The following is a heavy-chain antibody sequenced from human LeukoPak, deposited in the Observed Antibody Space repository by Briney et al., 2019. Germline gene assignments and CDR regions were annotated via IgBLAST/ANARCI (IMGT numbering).Heavy chain of an antibody. Sequence: ASVKVSCKASGYTFTGYYMHWVRQAPGQGLEWMGWINPNSGGTNYAQKFQGRVTMTGDTSISTAYMELGRLRSDDAAVYYCARDRYYDFWSGYLHWGQGTLVTVSS. D-gene: IGHD3-3*01. V-gene: IGHV1-2*02. CDR1: GYTFTGYY. J-gene: IGHJ4*02. CDR3: ARDRYYDFWSGYLH. CDR2: INPNSGGT.